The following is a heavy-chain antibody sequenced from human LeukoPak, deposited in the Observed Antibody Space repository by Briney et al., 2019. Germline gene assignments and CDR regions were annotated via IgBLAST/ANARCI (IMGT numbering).Heavy chain of an antibody. CDR1: GYTFTSCY. CDR3: ARSPQGVGYSYGWGGGLSDY. CDR2: INPSAGST. Sequence: EASVKVSCKTSGYTFTSCYMHWVRQAPGQGLEWMGMINPSAGSTRYAQKFQGRVTMTRDTSISTAYMELSRLRSDDTAVYYCARSPQGVGYSYGWGGGLSDYWGQGTLVTVSS. D-gene: IGHD5-18*01. J-gene: IGHJ4*02. V-gene: IGHV1-46*01.